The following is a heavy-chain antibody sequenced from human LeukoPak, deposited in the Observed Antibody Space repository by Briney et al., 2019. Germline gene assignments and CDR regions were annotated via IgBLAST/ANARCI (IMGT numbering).Heavy chain of an antibody. J-gene: IGHJ3*02. D-gene: IGHD3-22*01. CDR2: VNPNSGGT. V-gene: IGHV1-2*02. Sequence: GASVKVSCKASGYTFTGYYMHWVRQAPGQGPEWMGWVNPNSGGTNYAQKFQGRATMTRDTSISTAYMELSRLRSDDTAVYYCARSITMIVVVITTTDAFDIWGQGTMVTVSS. CDR1: GYTFTGYY. CDR3: ARSITMIVVVITTTDAFDI.